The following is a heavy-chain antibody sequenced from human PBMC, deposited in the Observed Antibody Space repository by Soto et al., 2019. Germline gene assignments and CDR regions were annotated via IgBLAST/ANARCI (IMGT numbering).Heavy chain of an antibody. CDR1: GFTFSSYS. J-gene: IGHJ4*02. CDR2: ISSSSSYI. D-gene: IGHD3-10*01. Sequence: EVQLVESGGGLVKPGGSLRLSCAASGFTFSSYSMNWVRQAPGKGLEWVSSISSSSSYIYYADSVKGRFTISRDNAKNSLYLQMNSLRAEDTAVYYCARDPGPFTMVRESAHPEIDYWGQGTLVTVSS. CDR3: ARDPGPFTMVRESAHPEIDY. V-gene: IGHV3-21*01.